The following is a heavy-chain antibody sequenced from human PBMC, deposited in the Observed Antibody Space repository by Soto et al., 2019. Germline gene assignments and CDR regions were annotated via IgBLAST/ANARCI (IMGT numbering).Heavy chain of an antibody. CDR2: ISGSGDST. CDR1: RFTFSSYA. J-gene: IGHJ4*02. Sequence: GGSLRLSCAASRFTFSSYAMNWVRQAPGKGLEWVSVISGSGDSTYYADSVKGRFTISRDNSKNTLYLQMNSLRAEDTAVYYCAKVADILTGYYFFASFDYWGQGTLVTVSS. CDR3: AKVADILTGYYFFASFDY. V-gene: IGHV3-23*01. D-gene: IGHD3-9*01.